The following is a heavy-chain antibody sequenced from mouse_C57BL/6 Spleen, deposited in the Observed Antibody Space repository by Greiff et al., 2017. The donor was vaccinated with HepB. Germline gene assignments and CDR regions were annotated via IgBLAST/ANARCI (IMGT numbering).Heavy chain of an antibody. CDR1: GYTFTSYW. J-gene: IGHJ2*01. CDR2: TNPTNGRT. Sequence: VQLQQSGAELVKAGASVKMSCKASGYTFTSYWMHWVKQRLGQGLEWFAETNPTNGRTYYNEKLKSKATLTVDKYSSTAYMLLSGPTFDDSAVYYCARIKKIVATYFDYWGRGTTLTVSS. D-gene: IGHD1-1*01. V-gene: IGHV1S81*02. CDR3: ARIKKIVATYFDY.